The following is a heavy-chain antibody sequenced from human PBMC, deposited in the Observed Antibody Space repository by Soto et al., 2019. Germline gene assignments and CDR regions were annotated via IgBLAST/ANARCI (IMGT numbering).Heavy chain of an antibody. CDR1: GYAFTWFN. J-gene: IGHJ4*02. CDR3: ATPEIYYDSSGYQRAFDY. V-gene: IGHV1-24*01. Sequence: EASVKVSCKASGYAFTWFNIHWVRQAPGKGLEWMGGFDPEDGETIYAQKFQGRVTMTEDTSTDTAYMELSSLRSEDTAVYYCATPEIYYDSSGYQRAFDYWGQGTLVTVSS. D-gene: IGHD3-22*01. CDR2: FDPEDGET.